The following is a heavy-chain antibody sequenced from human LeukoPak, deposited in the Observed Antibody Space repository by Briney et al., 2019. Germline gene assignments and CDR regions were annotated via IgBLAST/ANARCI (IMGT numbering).Heavy chain of an antibody. CDR1: GYTFANYG. J-gene: IGHJ4*02. D-gene: IGHD2-2*01. CDR2: INPYSGAT. Sequence: GASVRVSCKASGYTFANYGISWVRQAPGQGLEWMGWINPYSGATNYAQKFQGRVTMTSDTSITTAYMELTRLRSDDTAVYYCVRDGACSRTSCQNFDYWGQGTLVTVPS. V-gene: IGHV1-2*02. CDR3: VRDGACSRTSCQNFDY.